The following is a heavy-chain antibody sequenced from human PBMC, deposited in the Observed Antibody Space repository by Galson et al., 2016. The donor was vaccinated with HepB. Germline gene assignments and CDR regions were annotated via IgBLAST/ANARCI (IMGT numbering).Heavy chain of an antibody. Sequence: SLRLSCAASGSNFSSHWMSWVRQGPGKGLEWVGNIKDDGSEKNYIDSVKGRFSISRDNARNSLYLQMNSLRVEDTAVYYCTADFGYSNYDWGQGTLVTVSS. D-gene: IGHD6-13*01. J-gene: IGHJ1*01. V-gene: IGHV3-7*01. CDR2: IKDDGSEK. CDR1: GSNFSSHW. CDR3: TADFGYSNYD.